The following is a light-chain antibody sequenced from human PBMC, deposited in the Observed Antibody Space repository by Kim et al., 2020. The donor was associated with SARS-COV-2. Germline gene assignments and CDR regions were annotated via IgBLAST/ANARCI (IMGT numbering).Light chain of an antibody. Sequence: EIVLTQSPGTLSLSPGERATLSCRASQSVSSSYLAWYQQKPGQAPRLLIYGASSRATGIPDRFSGSGSGTDFTLTISRLEPEDFAVYYCQDYGSSPWTSGQGTRVDIK. J-gene: IGKJ1*01. CDR3: QDYGSSPWT. CDR2: GAS. CDR1: QSVSSSY. V-gene: IGKV3-20*01.